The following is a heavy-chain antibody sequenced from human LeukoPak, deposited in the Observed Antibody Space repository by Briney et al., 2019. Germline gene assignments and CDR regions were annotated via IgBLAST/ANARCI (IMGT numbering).Heavy chain of an antibody. CDR3: ARWTGVCGMDV. D-gene: IGHD3/OR15-3a*01. J-gene: IGHJ6*02. CDR1: GGSFSGFF. CDR2: ISYIGTT. Sequence: PSETLSLTCGVSGGSFSGFFWTWIRQTPGKGLEWIGEISYIGTTNKNPSLESRVTLSVDTSKNQISLNMTSVTAADTAVYYCARWTGVCGMDVWGQGTTVTVSS. V-gene: IGHV4-34*01.